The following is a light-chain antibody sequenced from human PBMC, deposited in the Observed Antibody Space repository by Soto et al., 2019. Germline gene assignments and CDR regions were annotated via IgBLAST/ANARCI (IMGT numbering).Light chain of an antibody. CDR2: DAS. J-gene: IGKJ1*01. CDR3: QQRSNWT. CDR1: QSVSSY. V-gene: IGKV3-11*01. Sequence: EIVLTQSPATLSLSPGERATLSCRASQSVSSYLAWYQQQPGQAPRLLIYDASNRATGIPARFSGSGSGTDFTLTIRSLEPEDFAVYYCQQRSNWTFGQGTKVEIK.